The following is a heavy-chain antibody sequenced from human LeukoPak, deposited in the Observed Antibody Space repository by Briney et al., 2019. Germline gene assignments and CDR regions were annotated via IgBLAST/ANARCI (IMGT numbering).Heavy chain of an antibody. Sequence: GASVKVSCRASGYTFTSYYMHWVRQAPGQGLEWMGIIYPSGGGTTYAQKFQGRFAMTRDTSTSTVYMELYSLRSEDTAVYYCARAGGGYSSDLWGLGTLVIVSS. J-gene: IGHJ4*02. D-gene: IGHD3-22*01. CDR2: IYPSGGGT. CDR3: ARAGGGYSSDL. CDR1: GYTFTSYY. V-gene: IGHV1-46*01.